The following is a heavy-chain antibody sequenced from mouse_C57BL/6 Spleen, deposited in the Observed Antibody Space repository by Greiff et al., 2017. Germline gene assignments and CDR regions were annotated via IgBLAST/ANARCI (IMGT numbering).Heavy chain of an antibody. V-gene: IGHV1-52*01. Sequence: QVQLQQPGAELVRPGSSVKLSCKASGYTFTSYWMHWVKQRPIQGLEWIGNIDPSDSETHSNQKFKDKATLTVDKSSSTAYMQLSSLTSEDSAVYYCAKGHDGAWFAYWGQGTLVTVSA. J-gene: IGHJ3*01. CDR1: GYTFTSYW. CDR3: AKGHDGAWFAY. CDR2: IDPSDSET. D-gene: IGHD2-12*01.